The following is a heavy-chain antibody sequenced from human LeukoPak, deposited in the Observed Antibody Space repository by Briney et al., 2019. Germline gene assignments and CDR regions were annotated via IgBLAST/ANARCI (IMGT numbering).Heavy chain of an antibody. Sequence: SETLSLTCTVSGDSISRYYWSWIRQPPGGGLEWVGYIYHSGSTNYNPSLKSRVTISVDTSKNQFSLKLSSVTAADTAVYYCARGEWYPESFQHWGQGALVTVSS. CDR1: GDSISRYY. CDR3: ARGEWYPESFQH. V-gene: IGHV4-59*01. CDR2: IYHSGST. J-gene: IGHJ1*01. D-gene: IGHD3-3*01.